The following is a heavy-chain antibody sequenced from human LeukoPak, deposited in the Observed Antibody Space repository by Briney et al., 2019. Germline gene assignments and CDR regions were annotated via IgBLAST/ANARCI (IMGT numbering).Heavy chain of an antibody. Sequence: PGGSLRLSCAASGFTFKNAWMSWVRQAPGKGLEWVGRIKSETDGGTIHYGAPVKGRFIISRDDSKNTVGLQMNSLKTEDTGVYYCTTSIVGTTAYWGQGTLVIVSS. CDR2: IKSETDGGTI. CDR3: TTSIVGTTAY. V-gene: IGHV3-15*01. CDR1: GFTFKNAW. J-gene: IGHJ4*02. D-gene: IGHD1-26*01.